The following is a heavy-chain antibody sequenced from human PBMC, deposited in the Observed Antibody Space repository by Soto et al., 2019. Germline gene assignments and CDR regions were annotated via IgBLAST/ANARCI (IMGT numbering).Heavy chain of an antibody. CDR1: GFTFSNYA. J-gene: IGHJ3*02. CDR3: AKGYRAEFNAFDI. V-gene: IGHV3-23*01. Sequence: GGSLRLSCAASGFTFSNYAMTWVRQAPGQGLEWVSGIAGSGGTTYYADSVRGRFTISRDNSKNTLYLQMNSLRAEDTAVYYCAKGYRAEFNAFDIWGQGTMVTVS. CDR2: IAGSGGTT. D-gene: IGHD1-26*01.